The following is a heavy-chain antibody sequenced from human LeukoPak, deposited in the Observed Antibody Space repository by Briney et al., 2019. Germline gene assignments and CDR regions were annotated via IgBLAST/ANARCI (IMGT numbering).Heavy chain of an antibody. V-gene: IGHV4-59*01. CDR2: IYYSGST. CDR3: ARGGIAAAGSDAFDI. D-gene: IGHD6-13*01. J-gene: IGHJ3*02. Sequence: SSETLSLTCTVSGGSISSYYWSWIRQPPGKGLEWIGYIYYSGSTNYNPSLKSRVTISVDTSKNQFSLKLSSVTAADTAVYYCARGGIAAAGSDAFDIWGQGTMVTVSS. CDR1: GGSISSYY.